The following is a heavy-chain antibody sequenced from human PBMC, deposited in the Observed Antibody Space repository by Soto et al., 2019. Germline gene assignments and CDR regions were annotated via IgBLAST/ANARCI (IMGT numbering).Heavy chain of an antibody. V-gene: IGHV4-34*01. CDR3: ARSVGSSSEYYFDN. CDR1: GGSFRGYY. J-gene: IGHJ4*02. Sequence: SETLSLTCAVYGGSFRGYYWNWIRRPPGKGLEWIGEINHRGTTSYSPSLKSRVTMSVDTSKNQISLKLNSVTAADTAVYYCARSVGSSSEYYFDNWGQGTPVTVSS. CDR2: INHRGTT. D-gene: IGHD6-6*01.